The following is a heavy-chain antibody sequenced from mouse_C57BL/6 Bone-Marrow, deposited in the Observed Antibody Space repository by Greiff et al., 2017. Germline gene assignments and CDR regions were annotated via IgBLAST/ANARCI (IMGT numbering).Heavy chain of an antibody. J-gene: IGHJ2*01. D-gene: IGHD2-10*01. V-gene: IGHV1-19*01. CDR1: GYTSTDYY. CDR2: INPYNGGT. CDR3: ARSGALLPYFDY. Sequence: EVKLMESGPVLVKPGASVKMSCKASGYTSTDYYMNWVKQSHGKSLEWIGVINPYNGGTSYNQKFKGKATLPVDKSSSTAYMELNSLTSEDSAVYYCARSGALLPYFDYWGQGTTLTVSS.